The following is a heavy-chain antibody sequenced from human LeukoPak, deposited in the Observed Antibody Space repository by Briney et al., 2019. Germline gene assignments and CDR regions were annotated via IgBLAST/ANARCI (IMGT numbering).Heavy chain of an antibody. CDR3: ARSQQTYYYDSSGYYLY. CDR1: GYTFTGYY. J-gene: IGHJ4*02. D-gene: IGHD3-22*01. Sequence: ASVKVSCKASGYTFTGYYMHWGRQAHGQGEEWMGRINTNSGGTNYAQKFQGRVTMTMDTSISTAYMELSRLRSDDTAVYYCARSQQTYYYDSSGYYLYWGQGTLVTVSS. V-gene: IGHV1-2*06. CDR2: INTNSGGT.